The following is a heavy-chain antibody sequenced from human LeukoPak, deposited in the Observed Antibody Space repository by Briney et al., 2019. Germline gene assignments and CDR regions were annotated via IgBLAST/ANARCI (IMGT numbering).Heavy chain of an antibody. CDR2: ISSSGGTI. V-gene: IGHV3-48*03. D-gene: IGHD3-3*01. CDR3: ARDLLWSGFYSRYYYMDV. J-gene: IGHJ6*03. CDR1: GFTFNNYE. Sequence: TGGSLRLSCAASGFTFNNYEMNWVRQAPGKGLQWVSYISSSGGTIYYADSVQGRFTISRDNAKNSLYLQMNSLRAEDTAVYYCARDLLWSGFYSRYYYMDVWGKGTTVTVSS.